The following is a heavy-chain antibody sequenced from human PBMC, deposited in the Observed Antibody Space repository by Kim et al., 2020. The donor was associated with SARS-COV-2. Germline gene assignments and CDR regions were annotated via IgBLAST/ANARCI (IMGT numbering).Heavy chain of an antibody. CDR3: ARDIRRGYDYYYYYGMDV. D-gene: IGHD5-12*01. Sequence: GGSLRLSCAASGFTFSSYGMHWVRQAPGKGLEWVAVIWYDGSNKYYADSVKGRFTISRDNSKNTLYLQMNSLRAEDTALYYCARDIRRGYDYYYYYGMDVWGQGTTVTVS. J-gene: IGHJ6*02. V-gene: IGHV3-33*01. CDR1: GFTFSSYG. CDR2: IWYDGSNK.